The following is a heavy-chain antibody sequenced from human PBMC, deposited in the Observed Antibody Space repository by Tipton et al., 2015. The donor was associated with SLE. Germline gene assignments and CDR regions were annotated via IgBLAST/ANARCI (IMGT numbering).Heavy chain of an antibody. J-gene: IGHJ4*02. CDR1: GGSITSNKW. Sequence: TLSLTCGVSGGSITSNKWWTWVRQSPGKGLEWIGEISHSGDTDYNPSLQGRLSMSLDTSKNQLSLQLSSVTSADTAVYYCARYFYDSSGVCLFDLWGQGTLVTVSS. CDR2: ISHSGDT. D-gene: IGHD3-22*01. CDR3: ARYFYDSSGVCLFDL. V-gene: IGHV4-4*02.